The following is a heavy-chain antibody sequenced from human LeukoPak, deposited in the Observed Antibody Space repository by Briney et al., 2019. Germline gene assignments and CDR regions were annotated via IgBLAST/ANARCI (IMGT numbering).Heavy chain of an antibody. CDR2: IRDSGRGT. J-gene: IGHJ4*02. V-gene: IGHV3-23*01. CDR1: GFTFSSHA. D-gene: IGHD3-10*01. Sequence: GGSLRLSCAASGFTFSSHAMHWVRQAPGKGLEWVSAIRDSGRGTYYADSVKGRFTISRDNSKNTLYLQMSGLRAGDTAVYYCARLYYYGSGSPPYWGQGTLVTVSS. CDR3: ARLYYYGSGSPPY.